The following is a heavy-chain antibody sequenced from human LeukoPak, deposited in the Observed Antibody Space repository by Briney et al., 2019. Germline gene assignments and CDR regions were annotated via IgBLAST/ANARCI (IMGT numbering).Heavy chain of an antibody. CDR3: AKDESNGYKPYYFDY. D-gene: IGHD5-24*01. V-gene: IGHV3-30*18. J-gene: IGHJ4*02. CDR2: ISYDGSNK. Sequence: GGSLRLSCAASGFTFSSYGMHWVRQAPGKGLEWVAVISYDGSNKYYADSVKGRFTISRDNSKNTLYLQMSSLRAEDTAVYYCAKDESNGYKPYYFDYWGQGTLVTVSS. CDR1: GFTFSSYG.